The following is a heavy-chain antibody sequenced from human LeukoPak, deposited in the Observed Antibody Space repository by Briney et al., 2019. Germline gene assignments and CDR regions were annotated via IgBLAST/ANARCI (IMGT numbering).Heavy chain of an antibody. CDR2: INHSGST. D-gene: IGHD3-16*02. CDR3: ARGGNYVWGSYRHNWFDP. CDR1: GGSFSGYY. V-gene: IGHV4-34*01. J-gene: IGHJ5*02. Sequence: PSETLSLTCAVYGGSFSGYYWSWIRRPPGKGLEWIGEINHSGSTNYNPSLKSRVTISVDTSKNQFSLKLSSVTAADTAVYYCARGGNYVWGSYRHNWFDPWGQGTLVTISS.